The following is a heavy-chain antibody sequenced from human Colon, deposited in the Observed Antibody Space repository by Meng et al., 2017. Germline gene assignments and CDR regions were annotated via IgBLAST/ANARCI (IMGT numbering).Heavy chain of an antibody. CDR2: ISGSGGST. Sequence: GESLKISCAASGFTFSSYAMSWVRQAPGKGLEWVSAISGSGGSTYYADSVKGRFTISRANSKNTLYLQMNSLRAEDTAVYYCAKSVVVVVAGVDNAFDIWGQGTMVTVSS. CDR1: GFTFSSYA. V-gene: IGHV3-23*01. CDR3: AKSVVVVVAGVDNAFDI. J-gene: IGHJ3*02. D-gene: IGHD2-15*01.